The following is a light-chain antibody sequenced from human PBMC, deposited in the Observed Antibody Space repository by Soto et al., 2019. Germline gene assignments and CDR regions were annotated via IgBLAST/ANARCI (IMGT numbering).Light chain of an antibody. V-gene: IGKV3-20*01. CDR1: QDVLNNY. CDR2: AIS. J-gene: IGKJ1*01. CDR3: QQFGTPPWT. Sequence: DIVLTQSPGTLSLSPGERATLSCRASQDVLNNYLAWFQQKPGQPTRLLISAISTSTAGLPDRCSGSGSGTHFNLTISRLEPEDFAVYYCQQFGTPPWTFGQGTKVE.